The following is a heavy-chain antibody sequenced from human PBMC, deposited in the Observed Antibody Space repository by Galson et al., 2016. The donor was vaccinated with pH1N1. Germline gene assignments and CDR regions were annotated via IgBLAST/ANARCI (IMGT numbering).Heavy chain of an antibody. J-gene: IGHJ2*01. CDR3: AREDYYDTDLSDWYFDL. D-gene: IGHD3-22*01. V-gene: IGHV1-69*13. Sequence: SVKVSCKASGGTFGSYGINWVRQAPGQGLEWMGGIIPIFNTAKYAQNFQGRVTITADESTTTAYMELSSLRSEDTAVYYCAREDYYDTDLSDWYFDLWGRGTLLTV. CDR1: GGTFGSYG. CDR2: IIPIFNTA.